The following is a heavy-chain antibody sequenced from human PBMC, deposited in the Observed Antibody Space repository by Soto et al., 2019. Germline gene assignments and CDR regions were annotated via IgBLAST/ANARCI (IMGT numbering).Heavy chain of an antibody. CDR2: ISGSGGST. CDR3: AKVRQQWLVHPYSDY. V-gene: IGHV3-23*01. J-gene: IGHJ4*02. Sequence: SGGSLRLSCAASGFTFSSYAMSWVRQAPGKGLEWVSAISGSGGSTYYADSVKGRFTISRDNSKNTLYLQMNSLRAEDTAVYYCAKVRQQWLVHPYSDYWGQGTQVTVSS. D-gene: IGHD6-19*01. CDR1: GFTFSSYA.